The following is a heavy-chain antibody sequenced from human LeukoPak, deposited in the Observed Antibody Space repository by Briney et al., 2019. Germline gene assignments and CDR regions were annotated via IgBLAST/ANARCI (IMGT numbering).Heavy chain of an antibody. CDR3: ATYPRKYSGSYVDY. Sequence: ASVKLSCKASGYTFTSYYLHWVRQAPGHGLEWMGIINPSTGSTSYAQKFQGRVTMTEDTSTDTAYMELSSLRSEDTAVYYCATYPRKYSGSYVDYWGQGTLVTVSS. CDR2: INPSTGST. V-gene: IGHV1-46*01. CDR1: GYTFTSYY. D-gene: IGHD1-26*01. J-gene: IGHJ4*02.